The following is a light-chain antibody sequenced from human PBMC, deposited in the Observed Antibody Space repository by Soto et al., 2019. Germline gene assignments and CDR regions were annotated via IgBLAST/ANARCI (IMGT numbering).Light chain of an antibody. Sequence: TQSPATLSVSPGERSTRSCRASQSVSSNLAWYQQKSGQAPRLLIYGASSRATGIPDRFSGSGSGTDFTLTISRVEPEDFAVYYCQQYVSLPITFGQGTRLEI. CDR1: QSVSSN. CDR2: GAS. J-gene: IGKJ5*01. CDR3: QQYVSLPIT. V-gene: IGKV3-20*01.